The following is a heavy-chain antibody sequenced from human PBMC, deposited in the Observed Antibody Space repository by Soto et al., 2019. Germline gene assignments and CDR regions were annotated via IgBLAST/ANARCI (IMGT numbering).Heavy chain of an antibody. Sequence: SETLSLTCTVSGGSINNHYWSWIRQPPGEGLEWIGYVYYTGSTNYNPSLKSRVTISVDTSKNQFSLKLTSATAADTAVYYCARGGWSNDFWGQGTLVTVSS. D-gene: IGHD6-19*01. CDR1: GGSINNHY. V-gene: IGHV4-59*11. CDR2: VYYTGST. CDR3: ARGGWSNDF. J-gene: IGHJ4*02.